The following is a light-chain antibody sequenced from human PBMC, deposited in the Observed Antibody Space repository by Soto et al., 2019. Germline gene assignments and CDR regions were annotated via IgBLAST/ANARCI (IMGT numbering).Light chain of an antibody. J-gene: IGKJ4*01. V-gene: IGKV3-15*01. CDR1: QSVSSN. CDR3: QHYVTWPLT. Sequence: EFVMTQSPATLSVSPGERATLSCRASQSVSSNLAWYQQKRGQAPRLLIYGASTRATGVPARFSGSRSGAEFTLTISSLQSEDFAVYYCQHYVTWPLTFGGGTKVDI. CDR2: GAS.